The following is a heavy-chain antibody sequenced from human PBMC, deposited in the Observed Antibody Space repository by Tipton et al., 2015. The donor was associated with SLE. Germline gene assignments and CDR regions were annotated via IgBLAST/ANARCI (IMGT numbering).Heavy chain of an antibody. CDR2: ISAYNGNT. CDR3: ATAMGELSLYTFDY. D-gene: IGHD3-16*02. CDR1: GYIFPSYG. V-gene: IGHV1-18*01. Sequence: QLVQSGAEVKKPGASVKVSCKASGYIFPSYGISWVRQAPGQGLEWMGWISAYNGNTNYAQKIQGRVTMTADKSMSTAYMELSTLTSDDTALYYCATAMGELSLYTFDYWGQGTLVTVSS. J-gene: IGHJ4*02.